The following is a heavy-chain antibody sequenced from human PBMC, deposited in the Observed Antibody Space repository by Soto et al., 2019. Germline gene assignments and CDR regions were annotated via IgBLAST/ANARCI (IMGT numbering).Heavy chain of an antibody. J-gene: IGHJ6*02. CDR3: ARGLSSGWYYYYYGMDV. V-gene: IGHV3-49*03. CDR1: GFPFGDYS. D-gene: IGHD6-19*01. Sequence: GGSLSLSCPASGFPFGDYSMSWFRQAPGKGLEWVGFIRSKAYGGTTEYAASVKGRFTISRDDSKSIAYLQMNSLKTEDTAVYYCARGLSSGWYYYYYGMDVWGQGTTVTVSS. CDR2: IRSKAYGGTT.